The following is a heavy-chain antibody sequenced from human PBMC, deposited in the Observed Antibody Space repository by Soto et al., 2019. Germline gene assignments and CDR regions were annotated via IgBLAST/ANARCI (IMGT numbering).Heavy chain of an antibody. CDR2: ISAYNGNT. D-gene: IGHD6-6*01. CDR1: GYTFTSYG. V-gene: IGHV1-18*01. J-gene: IGHJ5*02. Sequence: ASVKVSCKASGYTFTSYGISWVRQAPGQGLEWMGWISAYNGNTNYAQKLQGRVTMTTDTSTSTAYMELRSLRSDDTAVYYCARSRWRSSSSGGSFDPWGQGTLVTVSS. CDR3: ARSRWRSSSSGGSFDP.